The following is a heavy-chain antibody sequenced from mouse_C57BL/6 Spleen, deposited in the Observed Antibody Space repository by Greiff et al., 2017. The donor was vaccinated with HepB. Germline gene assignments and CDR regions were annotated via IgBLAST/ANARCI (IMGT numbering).Heavy chain of an antibody. CDR1: GFTFSDYY. V-gene: IGHV5-16*01. D-gene: IGHD1-1*01. CDR3: ARDRDYYGSSYAMDY. Sequence: EVQVVESEGGLVQPGSSMKLSCTASGFTFSDYYMAWVRQVPEKGLEWVANINYDGSSTYYLDSLKSRFIISRDNAKNILYLQMSSLKSEDTATYYCARDRDYYGSSYAMDYWGQGTSVTVSS. J-gene: IGHJ4*01. CDR2: INYDGSST.